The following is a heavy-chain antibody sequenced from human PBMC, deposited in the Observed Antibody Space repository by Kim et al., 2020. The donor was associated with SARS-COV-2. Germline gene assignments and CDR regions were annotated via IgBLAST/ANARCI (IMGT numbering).Heavy chain of an antibody. CDR2: INPHSGDT. CDR1: GYTFTGYY. J-gene: IGHJ4*01. Sequence: ASVKVSCKASGYTFTGYYLHWVRQAPGQGLEWMGWINPHSGDTKYAQKFQGRVTMTRDTSINTAHMDLSRLRSDDTALYYCARDKTGDPKPLFDYWGQGTLVTVYS. D-gene: IGHD7-27*01. CDR3: ARDKTGDPKPLFDY. V-gene: IGHV1-2*02.